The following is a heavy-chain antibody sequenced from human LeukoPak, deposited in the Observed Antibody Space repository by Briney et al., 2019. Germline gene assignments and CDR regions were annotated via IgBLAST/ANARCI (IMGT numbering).Heavy chain of an antibody. V-gene: IGHV3-23*01. D-gene: IGHD2-2*03. J-gene: IGHJ6*04. CDR2: ISGSGGST. CDR1: GFTFSSYA. Sequence: GGSLRLSCAASGFTFSSYAMSWVRQAPGKGLGWVSAISGSGGSTYYADSVKGRFTISRDNSKNTLYLQMNSLRAEDTAVYYCARDGSPLRFYEMDVWGKGTTVIVSS. CDR3: ARDGSPLRFYEMDV.